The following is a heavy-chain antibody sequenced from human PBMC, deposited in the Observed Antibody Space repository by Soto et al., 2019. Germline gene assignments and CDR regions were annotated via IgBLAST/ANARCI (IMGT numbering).Heavy chain of an antibody. D-gene: IGHD6-6*01. Sequence: QLQLQESGPGLVKPSETLSLTCTVSGGSISSSSYYWGWIRQPPGKGLEWIGSIYYSGSTYYNPSLKSRVTISVDTSNNPFSLKLSSVTAADTAVYYCARPARYYYGMDVWGQGTTVTVSS. CDR1: GGSISSSSYY. J-gene: IGHJ6*02. CDR3: ARPARYYYGMDV. CDR2: IYYSGST. V-gene: IGHV4-39*01.